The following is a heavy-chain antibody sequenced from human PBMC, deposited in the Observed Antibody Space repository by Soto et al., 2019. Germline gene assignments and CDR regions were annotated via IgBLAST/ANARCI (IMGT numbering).Heavy chain of an antibody. Sequence: GSLRLSCVASGFTFSSYGMNWVRQGPGKGLEWLSSISKSGTTTYYADSVKGRFTISRDNAKNSLYLQMNSLRAEDTALYYCAKERSSDDVFDIWGQGTMVTVSS. CDR3: AKERSSDDVFDI. D-gene: IGHD3-22*01. CDR1: GFTFSSYG. CDR2: ISKSGTTT. J-gene: IGHJ3*02. V-gene: IGHV3-48*04.